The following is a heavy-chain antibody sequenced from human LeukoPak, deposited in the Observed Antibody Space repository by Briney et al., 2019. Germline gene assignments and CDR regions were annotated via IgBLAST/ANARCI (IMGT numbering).Heavy chain of an antibody. V-gene: IGHV3-30*02. CDR3: AKPYCSSTSCYPVD. Sequence: PGGSLRLSCAASGFTFSSYGMHWVRQAPGKGLEWVAFIRYDGSNKYYADSVEGRFTISRDNSKNTLYLQMNSLRAEDTAAYYCAKPYCSSTSCYPVDWGQGTLVTVSS. D-gene: IGHD2-2*01. J-gene: IGHJ4*02. CDR1: GFTFSSYG. CDR2: IRYDGSNK.